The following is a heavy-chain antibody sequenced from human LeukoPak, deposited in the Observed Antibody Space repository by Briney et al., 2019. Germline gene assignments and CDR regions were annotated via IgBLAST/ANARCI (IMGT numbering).Heavy chain of an antibody. Sequence: PSETLSLTCAVYGGSFSGYYWSWLRQPPGKGLEWIGYIYYTGSTNSNPSLKSRVTVSVDTSKNQFSLKLSSMTAADTAVYYCARLDRSGYEMGGTWFDPWGQGTLVTVSS. V-gene: IGHV4-59*08. J-gene: IGHJ5*02. D-gene: IGHD3-22*01. CDR1: GGSFSGYY. CDR3: ARLDRSGYEMGGTWFDP. CDR2: IYYTGST.